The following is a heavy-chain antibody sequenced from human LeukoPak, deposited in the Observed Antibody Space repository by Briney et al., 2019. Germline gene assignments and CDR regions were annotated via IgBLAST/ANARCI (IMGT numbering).Heavy chain of an antibody. Sequence: PGGSLRLSCAASGFTVSSNYMSWVRQAPGKGLEWVSVIYSGGSTYYADSVKGRFTISRDNSKNTLYLQMNSLRAEDTAVYYCARPFPRAYDFDYWGQGTLVTVSS. CDR2: IYSGGST. V-gene: IGHV3-66*02. D-gene: IGHD3-3*01. CDR1: GFTVSSNY. J-gene: IGHJ4*02. CDR3: ARPFPRAYDFDY.